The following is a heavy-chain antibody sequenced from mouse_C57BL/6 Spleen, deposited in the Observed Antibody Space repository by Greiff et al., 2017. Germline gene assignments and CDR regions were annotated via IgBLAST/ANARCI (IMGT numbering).Heavy chain of an antibody. J-gene: IGHJ3*01. Sequence: VHVKQSGAELVRPGASVKLSCTASGFNIKDDYMHWVKQRPEQGLEWIGWIDPENGDTEYASKFQGKATITADTSSNTAYLQLSSLTSEDTAVYYCARSGYSNYVFAYWGQGTLVTVSA. CDR3: ARSGYSNYVFAY. V-gene: IGHV14-4*01. CDR1: GFNIKDDY. CDR2: IDPENGDT. D-gene: IGHD2-5*01.